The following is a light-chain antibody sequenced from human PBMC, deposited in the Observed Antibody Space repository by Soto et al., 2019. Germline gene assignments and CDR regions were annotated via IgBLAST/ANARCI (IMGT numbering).Light chain of an antibody. CDR1: SSDVGAFDY. CDR3: SSYIIASTPYV. CDR2: EVS. V-gene: IGLV2-14*01. Sequence: QSALTQPASVSGSPGQSITISCTGTSSDVGAFDYVSWYQQHPDKAPKLLIYEVSNRPSGISYRFSGSKSGNTASLTISGLQTEDEADYYCSSYIIASTPYVFGTGTKVTVL. J-gene: IGLJ1*01.